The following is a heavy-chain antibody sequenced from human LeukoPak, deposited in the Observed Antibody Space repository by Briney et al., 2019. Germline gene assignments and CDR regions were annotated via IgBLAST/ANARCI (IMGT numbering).Heavy chain of an antibody. D-gene: IGHD5-18*01. CDR2: INTNTGNP. V-gene: IGHV7-4-1*02. J-gene: IGHJ6*02. Sequence: ASVKVSCKASGGTFSSYAISWVRQAPGQGLEWMGWINTNTGNPTYAQGFTGRFVFSLDTSVSTAYLQISSLKAEDTAVYYCARSGYSYGQPHYGMDVWGQGTTVTVSS. CDR3: ARSGYSYGQPHYGMDV. CDR1: GGTFSSYA.